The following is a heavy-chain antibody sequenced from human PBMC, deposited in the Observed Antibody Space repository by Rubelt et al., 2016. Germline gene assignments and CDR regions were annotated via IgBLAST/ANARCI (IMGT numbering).Heavy chain of an antibody. D-gene: IGHD6-19*01. V-gene: IGHV1-18*01. CDR1: GYTFQRYG. J-gene: IGHJ5*02. Sequence: QVQLVQSGAEVKKPGASVKVSCKTSGYTFQRYGITWVRQAPGQGLEWMGWISCYNGDTKFARNVEGRVTVTTDTSTSTAYMELRSLRSDDTAVYYCARRQWLVGWFDPWGQGTLVTVSS. CDR2: ISCYNGDT. CDR3: ARRQWLVGWFDP.